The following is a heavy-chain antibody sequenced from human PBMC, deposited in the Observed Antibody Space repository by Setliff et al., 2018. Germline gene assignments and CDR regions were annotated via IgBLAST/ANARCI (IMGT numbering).Heavy chain of an antibody. D-gene: IGHD3-10*01. J-gene: IGHJ6*03. CDR1: GGTFSSYG. CDR2: INTNTGNP. V-gene: IGHV7-4-1*02. Sequence: GASVKVSCKASGGTFSSYGISWVRQAPGQGLEWMGWINTNTGNPSYAQDFTGRFVFSLDTSVSTAYLQISSLKAEDTAVYYCARASRFGTIVYKSYYYMDVWGKGTTVTVSS. CDR3: ARASRFGTIVYKSYYYMDV.